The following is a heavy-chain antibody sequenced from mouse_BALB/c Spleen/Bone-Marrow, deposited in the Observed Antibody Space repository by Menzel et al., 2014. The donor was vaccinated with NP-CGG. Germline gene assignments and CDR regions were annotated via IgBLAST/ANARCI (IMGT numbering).Heavy chain of an antibody. CDR2: IWRGGNT. V-gene: IGHV2-5*01. CDR3: AKNGYDGGAWFAY. D-gene: IGHD2-2*01. CDR1: GFSLTTYG. Sequence: QVQLQQSGPCLVQPSQSLSIPCTVSGFSLTTYGVNWIRQSPGKGLEWLGVIWRGGNTDYNATFMSRLTITKDNSKSQVFFKMNSLQADDTAIYYCAKNGYDGGAWFAYWGQGTLVTVSA. J-gene: IGHJ3*01.